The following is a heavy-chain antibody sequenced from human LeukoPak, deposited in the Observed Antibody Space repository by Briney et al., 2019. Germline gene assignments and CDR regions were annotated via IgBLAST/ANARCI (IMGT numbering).Heavy chain of an antibody. D-gene: IGHD2-21*02. V-gene: IGHV1-2*02. J-gene: IGHJ4*02. Sequence: ASVKVSCKASGYTFTCYYMHWVRQAPGQGLEWMGWINPNSGGTNYAQKFQGRVTMTRDTSISTAYMELSRLRSDDTAVYYCAREAYCGGDCYSLPDYWGQGTLVTVSS. CDR2: INPNSGGT. CDR3: AREAYCGGDCYSLPDY. CDR1: GYTFTCYY.